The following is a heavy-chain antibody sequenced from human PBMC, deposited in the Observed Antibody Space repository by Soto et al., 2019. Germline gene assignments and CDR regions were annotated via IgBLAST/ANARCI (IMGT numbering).Heavy chain of an antibody. V-gene: IGHV3-74*01. J-gene: IGHJ4*02. CDR1: GFTFIMYW. Sequence: AGGSLRLSCAASGFTFIMYWMHCVRQFPCKGPEWVSRINDDGSSTNYADSVKGRFTISRDNAKNTLYLQMNDLRAEDTAVYYCTRGPRSTSTGTGAFWGQGTLVTVSS. D-gene: IGHD1-1*01. CDR2: INDDGSST. CDR3: TRGPRSTSTGTGAF.